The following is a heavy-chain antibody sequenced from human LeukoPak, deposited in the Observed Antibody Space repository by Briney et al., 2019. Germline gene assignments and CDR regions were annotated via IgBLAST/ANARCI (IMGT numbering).Heavy chain of an antibody. D-gene: IGHD3-10*01. CDR2: IYSGGST. V-gene: IGHV3-53*05. Sequence: GGSLRLSCEASGFTVSGDYMSWVRQAPGKGLEWVSVIYSGGSTYYADSVKGRFTISRDNSKNTLYLQMNSLRAEDTAVYYCAKDSRWGTYYYGSGSYSPIDYWGQGTLVTVSS. CDR1: GFTVSGDY. CDR3: AKDSRWGTYYYGSGSYSPIDY. J-gene: IGHJ4*02.